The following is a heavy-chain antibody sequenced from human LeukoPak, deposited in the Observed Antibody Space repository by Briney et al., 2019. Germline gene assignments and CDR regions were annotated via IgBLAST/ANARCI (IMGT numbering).Heavy chain of an antibody. D-gene: IGHD7-27*01. CDR3: ARRSNWGSVDY. Sequence: SETLSLTCTVSGGSISSSPYYWAWIRQPPGRGLEWIGSIYYRGNTYHNPSLKSRVTISVDTSKNQFSLSVISVTAADTAVYYCARRSNWGSVDYWGQGTLVTVSS. CDR1: GGSISSSPYY. V-gene: IGHV4-39*01. J-gene: IGHJ4*02. CDR2: IYYRGNT.